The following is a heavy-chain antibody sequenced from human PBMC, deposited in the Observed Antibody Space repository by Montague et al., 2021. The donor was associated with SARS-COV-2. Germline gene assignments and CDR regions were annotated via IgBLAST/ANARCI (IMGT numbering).Heavy chain of an antibody. CDR1: GGSISDYY. Sequence: SETLSLTCSVSGGSISDYYWNWIRQPPGKGLEWIGYIYYDTGNTNYNPXLQSRVTISLDTSKNQLSLNLRSVTAADTALYFCARGTGYDYYFDCWGLGTLVTVSS. J-gene: IGHJ4*02. V-gene: IGHV4-59*01. D-gene: IGHD5-12*01. CDR3: ARGTGYDYYFDC. CDR2: IYYDTGNT.